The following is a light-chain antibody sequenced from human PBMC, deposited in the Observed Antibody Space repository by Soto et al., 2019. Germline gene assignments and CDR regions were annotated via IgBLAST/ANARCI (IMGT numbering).Light chain of an antibody. CDR1: SGHSSYI. V-gene: IGLV4-60*02. Sequence: QPVLTQSSSASASLGSSVKLTCTLSSGHSSYIIAWHQQQPGKAPRYLMKLEGSGSYNKGSGVPDRFSGSSSGADRYLTISYLQFEDEADYYCETWDSNTRVFGGGTQLTVL. CDR3: ETWDSNTRV. J-gene: IGLJ7*01. CDR2: LEGSGSY.